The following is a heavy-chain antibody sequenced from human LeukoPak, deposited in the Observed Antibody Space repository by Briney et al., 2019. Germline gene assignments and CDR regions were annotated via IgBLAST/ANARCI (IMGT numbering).Heavy chain of an antibody. Sequence: PSETLSLTCAVYGGSFSGYYWSWIRQPPGKGLEWIGEINHSGSTNYNPSLKSRVTISVDTSKNQFSLKLSSVTAADTAVYYCACCTREILFDPWGQGTLVTVSS. J-gene: IGHJ5*02. V-gene: IGHV4-34*01. CDR2: INHSGST. CDR3: ACCTREILFDP. D-gene: IGHD2-8*01. CDR1: GGSFSGYY.